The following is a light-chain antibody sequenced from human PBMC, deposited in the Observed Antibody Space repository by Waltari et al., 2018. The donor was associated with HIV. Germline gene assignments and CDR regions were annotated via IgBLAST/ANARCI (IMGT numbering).Light chain of an antibody. J-gene: IGKJ1*01. Sequence: EIVLTQSPGTLSLSPGERATLSCRASQSISSSYLDWYQQKPGKAPRLLIYGASRRATCIPDRFSGSGSGTDFTLTISRLEPEDFALYYCQQYGSSPPWTFGQGTKVEIK. V-gene: IGKV3-20*01. CDR3: QQYGSSPPWT. CDR1: QSISSSY. CDR2: GAS.